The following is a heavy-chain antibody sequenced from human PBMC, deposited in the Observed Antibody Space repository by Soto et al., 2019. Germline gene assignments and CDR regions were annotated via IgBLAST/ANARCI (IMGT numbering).Heavy chain of an antibody. CDR3: IRVLWFGELF. CDR1: GFSLSTRGVG. V-gene: IGHV2-5*02. Sequence: QITLKESGPTLVKPTQTLTLTYTFSGFSLSTRGVGVGWIRQTPGKALEWLALIYWDDDKRYSPSLKSRLTITKDTSKDQVLLVMSNMDPVDTATYYCIRVLWFGELFWGQRTLVTVSA. D-gene: IGHD3-10*01. CDR2: IYWDDDK. J-gene: IGHJ4*02.